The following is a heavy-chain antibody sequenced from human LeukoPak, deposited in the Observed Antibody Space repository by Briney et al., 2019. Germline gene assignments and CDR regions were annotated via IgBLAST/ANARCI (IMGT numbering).Heavy chain of an antibody. D-gene: IGHD3-9*01. CDR3: ATKHQSGNYDILTGELDH. J-gene: IGHJ4*02. V-gene: IGHV1-24*01. CDR2: FHPEDGET. Sequence: ASVKVSCKASGYTFTSYYMHWVRQAPGKGLEWMGNFHPEDGETIHAQNFQVRVTLTEDTSTDTAYMELSSLRSEDTAVYYCATKHQSGNYDILTGELDHWGQGTLVTVSS. CDR1: GYTFTSYY.